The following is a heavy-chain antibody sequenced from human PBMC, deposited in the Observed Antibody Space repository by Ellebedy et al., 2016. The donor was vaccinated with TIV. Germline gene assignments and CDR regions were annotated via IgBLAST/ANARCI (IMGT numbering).Heavy chain of an antibody. Sequence: GESLKISCAASGFTFRDYWMSWVRQAPGKGLEWVANINEDGSEKYYVDSVAGRFTISRDNAKNSLFLQMNSLRAEDTAVYYCARDKIEGPTHYDYWGQGILVTVSS. CDR2: INEDGSEK. CDR1: GFTFRDYW. V-gene: IGHV3-7*01. CDR3: ARDKIEGPTHYDY. D-gene: IGHD1-26*01. J-gene: IGHJ4*02.